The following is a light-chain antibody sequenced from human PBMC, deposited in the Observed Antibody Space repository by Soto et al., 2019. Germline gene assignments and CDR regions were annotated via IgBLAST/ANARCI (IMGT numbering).Light chain of an antibody. V-gene: IGKV3D-15*01. Sequence: EIVMTQPPATLSVSPGERVTLSSRASQRVSSNLAWYQQKPGQAPRLLIYGASTRATGIPARFSGSGSGTDFTLTISSLQSEDFAVYYCQQYNNWPPLTFGGGTKVEIK. CDR2: GAS. J-gene: IGKJ4*01. CDR1: QRVSSN. CDR3: QQYNNWPPLT.